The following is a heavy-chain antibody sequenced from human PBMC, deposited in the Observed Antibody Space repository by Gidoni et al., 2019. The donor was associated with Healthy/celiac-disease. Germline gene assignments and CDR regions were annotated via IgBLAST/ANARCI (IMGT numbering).Heavy chain of an antibody. CDR3: AKARDRYQSYFDY. D-gene: IGHD1-20*01. CDR2: ISWNSGSI. CDR1: GFTFDDYA. J-gene: IGHJ4*02. Sequence: EVQLVESGGGLVQPGRSLRLSCAASGFTFDDYAMHWVRQAPGKGLEWVSGISWNSGSIGYADSVKGRFTISRDNAKNSLYLQMNSLRAEDTALYYCAKARDRYQSYFDYWGQGTLVTVSS. V-gene: IGHV3-9*01.